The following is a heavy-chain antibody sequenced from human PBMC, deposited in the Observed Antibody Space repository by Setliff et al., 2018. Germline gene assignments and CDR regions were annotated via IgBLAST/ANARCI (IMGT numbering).Heavy chain of an antibody. J-gene: IGHJ4*02. CDR3: ATRLGDF. CDR1: GFTFSDAW. CDR2: IKSKADGGTA. V-gene: IGHV3-15*01. Sequence: GGSLRLSCAAPGFTFSDAWMNWVRQAPGKGREWVGRIKSKADGGTADFAAPVKGRFTISRDDSKNTMSLQMNSLKTEDTAVYFCATRLGDFWGQGTLVTVSS.